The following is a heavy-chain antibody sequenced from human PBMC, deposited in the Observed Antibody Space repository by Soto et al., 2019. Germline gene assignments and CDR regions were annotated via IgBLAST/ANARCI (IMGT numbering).Heavy chain of an antibody. CDR3: ARSMTTVTTNDY. V-gene: IGHV4-59*12. CDR1: GASISGYH. D-gene: IGHD4-17*01. Sequence: SETLSLTCTVSGASISGYHWSWIRQPPGKGLECLGYIYHSGSTYYNPSLKSRVTISVDRSKNQFSLKLSSVTAADTAVYYCARSMTTVTTNDYWGQGSLVTVSS. J-gene: IGHJ4*02. CDR2: IYHSGST.